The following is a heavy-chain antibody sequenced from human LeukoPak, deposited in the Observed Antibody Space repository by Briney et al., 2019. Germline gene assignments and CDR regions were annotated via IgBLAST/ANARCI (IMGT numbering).Heavy chain of an antibody. CDR3: AKEGRITMVRGRYYYMDV. Sequence: GGSLRLSCAASGFTFSSYGMHWVRQAPGKGLEWVAFIRYDGSNKYYADSVKGRFTISRDNSKNTLYLQMNSLRAEDTAVYYCAKEGRITMVRGRYYYMDVWGKGTTVTISS. CDR2: IRYDGSNK. D-gene: IGHD3-10*01. V-gene: IGHV3-30*02. J-gene: IGHJ6*03. CDR1: GFTFSSYG.